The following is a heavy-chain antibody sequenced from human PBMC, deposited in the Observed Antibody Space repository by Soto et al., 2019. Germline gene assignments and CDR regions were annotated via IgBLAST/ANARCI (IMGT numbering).Heavy chain of an antibody. CDR1: GSSISPFY. J-gene: IGHJ4*02. CDR2: IYYTGST. V-gene: IGHV4-59*01. D-gene: IGHD4-17*01. CDR3: TRVGGYYGDYPNFDY. Sequence: SETLSLTCTVSGSSISPFYWSWIRQPPGKGLEWLGYIYYTGSTKYNPSLKSRVTLSLGTSRNQLSLKLRSVTAADTAVYYCTRVGGYYGDYPNFDYWGPGTLVTVSS.